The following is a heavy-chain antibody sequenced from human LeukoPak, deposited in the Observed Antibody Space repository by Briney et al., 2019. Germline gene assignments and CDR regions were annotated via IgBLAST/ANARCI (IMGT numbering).Heavy chain of an antibody. CDR3: AKDPTGSAAVNWFDP. D-gene: IGHD6-13*01. Sequence: GGSLRLSCAVSGFTFSNYAMHWVRQAPGKGLEWVAFISYDGSNKNYAHSVKGRFNISRDNSKNTLYLQMNSLRAEDTAVYYCAKDPTGSAAVNWFDPWGQGTLVTVSS. CDR2: ISYDGSNK. J-gene: IGHJ5*02. V-gene: IGHV3-30-3*01. CDR1: GFTFSNYA.